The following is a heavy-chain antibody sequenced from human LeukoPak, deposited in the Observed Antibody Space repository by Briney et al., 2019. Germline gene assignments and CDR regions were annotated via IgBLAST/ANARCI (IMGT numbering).Heavy chain of an antibody. V-gene: IGHV3-7*03. CDR3: ARDTCSGGSCYVYAFDI. CDR1: GFTFSSYW. Sequence: GGSLRLSCAASGFTFSSYWMSWVRQAPGKGLEWVANIKQDGSEKYYVDSVKGRFTISRDNAKNSLYVQMNSLRADDTAVYYCARDTCSGGSCYVYAFDIWGQGTMVTVSS. CDR2: IKQDGSEK. J-gene: IGHJ3*02. D-gene: IGHD2-15*01.